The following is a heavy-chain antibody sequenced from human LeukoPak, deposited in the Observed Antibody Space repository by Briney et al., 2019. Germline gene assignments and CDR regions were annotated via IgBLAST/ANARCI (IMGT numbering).Heavy chain of an antibody. CDR1: GYSFNNYW. CDR2: IYPGDSGT. V-gene: IGHV5-51*01. D-gene: IGHD3-3*01. J-gene: IGHJ5*02. Sequence: GESLKIPCKASGYSFNNYWIAWVRQMPGKGLEWMGIIYPGDSGTRYSPSFQGQVIISADKSISTAYLQWSSLKASDTAMYYCARQNGFLEWLFPFDPWGQGTLVTVSS. CDR3: ARQNGFLEWLFPFDP.